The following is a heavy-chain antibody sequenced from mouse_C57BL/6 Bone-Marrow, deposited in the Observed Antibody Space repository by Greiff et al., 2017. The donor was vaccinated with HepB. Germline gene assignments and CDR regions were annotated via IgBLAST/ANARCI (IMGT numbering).Heavy chain of an antibody. CDR3: ARWYDYDAHYFDY. V-gene: IGHV1-81*01. CDR2: IYPRSGNT. J-gene: IGHJ2*01. D-gene: IGHD2-4*01. CDR1: GYTFTSYG. Sequence: VKLVESGAELARPGASVKLSCKASGYTFTSYGISWVKQRTGQGLEWIGEIYPRSGNTYYNEKFKGKATLTADKSSSTAYMELRSLTSEDSAVYFCARWYDYDAHYFDYWGQGTTLTVSS.